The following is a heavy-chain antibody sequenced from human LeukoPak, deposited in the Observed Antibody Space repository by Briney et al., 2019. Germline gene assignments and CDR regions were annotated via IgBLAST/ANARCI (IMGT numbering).Heavy chain of an antibody. CDR1: GGSISSYY. V-gene: IGHV4-59*01. Sequence: SETLPLTCTVSGGSISSYYWSWIRQPPGKGLEWIGYIYYSGSTNYNPSLKSRVTISVDTSKNQFSLKLSSVTAADTAVYYCAREGGYYYDSSGYYHPAGYFDYWGQGTLVTVSS. CDR3: AREGGYYYDSSGYYHPAGYFDY. J-gene: IGHJ4*02. D-gene: IGHD3-22*01. CDR2: IYYSGST.